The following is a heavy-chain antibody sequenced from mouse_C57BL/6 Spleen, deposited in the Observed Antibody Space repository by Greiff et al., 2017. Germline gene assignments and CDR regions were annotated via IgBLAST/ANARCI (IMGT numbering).Heavy chain of an antibody. CDR2: IHPNSGST. V-gene: IGHV1-64*01. CDR1: GYTFTSYW. J-gene: IGHJ3*01. CDR3: ARVDSSGYGFAY. Sequence: VQLQQPGAELVKPGASVKLSCKASGYTFTSYWMHWVKQRPGQGLEWIGMIHPNSGSTNYNEKFKSKATLTVDKSSSPAYMQLGSLTSEDSAVYYCARVDSSGYGFAYWGQGTLVTVSA. D-gene: IGHD3-2*02.